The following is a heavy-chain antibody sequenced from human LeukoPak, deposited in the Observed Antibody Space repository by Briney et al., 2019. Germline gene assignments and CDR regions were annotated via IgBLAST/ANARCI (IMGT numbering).Heavy chain of an antibody. D-gene: IGHD2-21*02. V-gene: IGHV4-59*08. CDR3: ARHSGDWAYDAFDI. Sequence: PSETLSLTCTVSGGSISSYYWSWIRQPPGKGLEWIGYIYYSGSTNYNPSLKSRVTISVDTSKNQFSLKLSSVTAADTAVYYCARHSGDWAYDAFDIWGQGTMATVSS. CDR2: IYYSGST. CDR1: GGSISSYY. J-gene: IGHJ3*02.